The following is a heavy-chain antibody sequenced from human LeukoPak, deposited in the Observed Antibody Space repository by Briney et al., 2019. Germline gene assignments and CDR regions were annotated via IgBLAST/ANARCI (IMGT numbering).Heavy chain of an antibody. V-gene: IGHV3-7*01. CDR1: GFTFSNAW. CDR3: AREINYYGSGSYYNAGYDAFDI. J-gene: IGHJ3*02. D-gene: IGHD3-10*01. Sequence: GGSLRLSCAASGFTFSNAWMSWVRQAPGKGLEWVANIKQDGSEKYYVDSVKGRFTISRDNAKNSLYLQMNSLRAEDAAVYYCAREINYYGSGSYYNAGYDAFDIWGQGTMVTVSS. CDR2: IKQDGSEK.